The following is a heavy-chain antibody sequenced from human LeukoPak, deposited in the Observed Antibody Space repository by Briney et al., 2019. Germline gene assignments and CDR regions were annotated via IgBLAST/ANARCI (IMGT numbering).Heavy chain of an antibody. CDR3: ARIRAGSSGYYPNAAFDI. V-gene: IGHV4-28*05. Sequence: PSETLSLTCAVSGYSISSSNWWGWIRQPPGKGLEWIGYIYYSGSIYYNPSLKRRVTMSVDTSKNQFSLKLSSVTAVDTAVYYCARIRAGSSGYYPNAAFDIWGQGTMVTVSS. CDR1: GYSISSSNW. J-gene: IGHJ3*02. CDR2: IYYSGSI. D-gene: IGHD3-22*01.